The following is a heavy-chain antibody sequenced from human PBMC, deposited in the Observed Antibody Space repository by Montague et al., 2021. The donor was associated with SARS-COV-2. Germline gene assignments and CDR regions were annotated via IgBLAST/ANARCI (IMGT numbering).Heavy chain of an antibody. D-gene: IGHD6-25*01. Sequence: SLRLSCAASGFAFNNFAMTWFRQPPGKGLEWVSSIFGSGAGTYYADSVQGRFTISRDNSRNTLYLQMNSLRAEDTAKYYCAKQTGAGAIVYWYFDLWGRGTVVSVSS. CDR3: AKQTGAGAIVYWYFDL. CDR1: GFAFNNFA. J-gene: IGHJ2*01. CDR2: IFGSGAGT. V-gene: IGHV3-23*01.